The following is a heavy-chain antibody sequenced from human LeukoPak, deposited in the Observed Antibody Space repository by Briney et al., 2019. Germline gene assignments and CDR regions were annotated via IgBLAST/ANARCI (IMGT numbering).Heavy chain of an antibody. Sequence: PSETLSLTCAVYGGSFSGYYWSWIRQPPGKGLEWIGYIYYSGSTNYNPSLKSRVTISVDTSKNQFSLKLSSVTAADTAVYYCARREYYGSGFDPWGQGTLVTVSS. V-gene: IGHV4-59*08. J-gene: IGHJ5*02. CDR2: IYYSGST. CDR1: GGSFSGYY. D-gene: IGHD3-10*01. CDR3: ARREYYGSGFDP.